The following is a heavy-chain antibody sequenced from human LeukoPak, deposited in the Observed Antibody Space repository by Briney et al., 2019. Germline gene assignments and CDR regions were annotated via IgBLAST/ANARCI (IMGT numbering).Heavy chain of an antibody. D-gene: IGHD4-23*01. V-gene: IGHV7-4-1*02. J-gene: IGHJ3*02. CDR1: GYTFTSYA. Sequence: ASVKVSCKASGYTFTSYAMNWVRQAPGQGLEWMGWINTNTGNPTYAQGFTGRFVFSLDTSVSTAYLQISSLKAEDTAVCYCASDYGGNFHVAFDIWGQGTMVTVSS. CDR3: ASDYGGNFHVAFDI. CDR2: INTNTGNP.